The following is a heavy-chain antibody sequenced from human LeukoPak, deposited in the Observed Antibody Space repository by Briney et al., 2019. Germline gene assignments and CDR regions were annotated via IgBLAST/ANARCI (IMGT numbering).Heavy chain of an antibody. Sequence: GGSLRLSCVASGFTFSDFAMSWVRQTPGKRLEWVASTDGTGGDSYYADAVKGRFTISRDDSRDTLYQQMNSLRAEDTAVYYCARGGRDSGSYYWGYWGQGTLVTVSS. CDR2: TDGTGGDS. D-gene: IGHD1-26*01. CDR3: ARGGRDSGSYYWGY. J-gene: IGHJ4*02. V-gene: IGHV3-23*01. CDR1: GFTFSDFA.